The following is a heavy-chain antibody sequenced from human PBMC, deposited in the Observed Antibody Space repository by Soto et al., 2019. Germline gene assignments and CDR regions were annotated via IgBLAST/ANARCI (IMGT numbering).Heavy chain of an antibody. J-gene: IGHJ4*02. V-gene: IGHV4-31*03. Sequence: TSETQSHTCTVSDGYIRSGGYYWSWNRQHPGKGLEWIGYIYYSGSTNYNPSLKSRVTISVDTSKNQFSLKLSSVTAADTAVYYCARSCYSKWCMPHTFDYWGQGTLVTVSS. D-gene: IGHD2-8*01. CDR3: ARSCYSKWCMPHTFDY. CDR1: DGYIRSGGYY. CDR2: IYYSGST.